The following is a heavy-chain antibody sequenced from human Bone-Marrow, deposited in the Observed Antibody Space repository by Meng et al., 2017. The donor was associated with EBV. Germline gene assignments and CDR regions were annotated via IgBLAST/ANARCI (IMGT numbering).Heavy chain of an antibody. J-gene: IGHJ4*02. D-gene: IGHD5-24*01. CDR3: LRLEMG. V-gene: IGHV3-74*01. CDR1: GFAFSNHW. CDR2: INSDGRTT. Sequence: QLVESGGGLVQAGGSLRLSCTASGFAFSNHWMQWVRQAPGKGLVWVSRINSDGRTTTYADSVKGRFTISRDNAKNTVYLQMNSLRAEDTAVYYCLRLEMGGGQGTLVTVSS.